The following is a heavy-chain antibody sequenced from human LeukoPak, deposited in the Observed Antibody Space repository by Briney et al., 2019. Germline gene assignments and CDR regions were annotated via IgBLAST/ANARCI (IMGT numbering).Heavy chain of an antibody. J-gene: IGHJ4*02. D-gene: IGHD3-22*01. CDR2: FYYSGST. V-gene: IGHV4-39*07. CDR3: ARGAGGSGSRVDY. CDR1: GGSISSNNYY. Sequence: SETLSLTCTVSGGSISSNNYYWGWIRQPPGKGPEWIGSFYYSGSTYYNPSLKSRVTISVDTSKNQFSLKLSSVTAADTAVYYCARGAGGSGSRVDYWGQGTLVTVSS.